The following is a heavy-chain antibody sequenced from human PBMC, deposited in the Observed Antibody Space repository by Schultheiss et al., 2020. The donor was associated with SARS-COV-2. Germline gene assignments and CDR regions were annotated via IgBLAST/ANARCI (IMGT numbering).Heavy chain of an antibody. J-gene: IGHJ5*02. CDR2: MNPNSGNT. Sequence: ASGKVSCKASGYTFTSYDINWVRQATGQGLEWMGWMNPNSGNTGYAQKFQGRVTMTRNTSISTAYMELSSLRSEDTAVYYCARSHSGYDLNWFDPWGQGTLVTVSS. CDR3: ARSHSGYDLNWFDP. CDR1: GYTFTSYD. D-gene: IGHD5-12*01. V-gene: IGHV1-8*01.